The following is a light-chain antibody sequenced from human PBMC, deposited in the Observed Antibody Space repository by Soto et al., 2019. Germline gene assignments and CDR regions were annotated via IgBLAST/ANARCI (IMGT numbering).Light chain of an antibody. CDR2: DVN. Sequence: QPVLTQPRSVSGSPGQSVTISCTGTSSDVGNYNYVSWYQQHPGKAPKVMIYDVNKWPSGVPDRFSGSKSGNTASLTISGLQAEDEADYYCCSYAGSYTWVFGGGTKLTVL. CDR1: SSDVGNYNY. CDR3: CSYAGSYTWV. J-gene: IGLJ3*02. V-gene: IGLV2-11*01.